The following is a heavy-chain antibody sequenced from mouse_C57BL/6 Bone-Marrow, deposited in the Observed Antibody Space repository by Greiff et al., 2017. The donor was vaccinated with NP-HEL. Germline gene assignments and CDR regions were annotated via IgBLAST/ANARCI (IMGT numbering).Heavy chain of an antibody. J-gene: IGHJ1*03. V-gene: IGHV1-82*01. Sequence: VKLQESGPELVKPGASVKISCKASGYAFSSSWMNWVKQRPGKGLEWIGRIYPGDGDTNYNGKFKGKATLTADKSSSTAYMQLSSLTSEDSAVYFCARDSSGSWYFDVWGTGTTVTVSS. CDR1: GYAFSSSW. CDR2: IYPGDGDT. CDR3: ARDSSGSWYFDV. D-gene: IGHD3-2*02.